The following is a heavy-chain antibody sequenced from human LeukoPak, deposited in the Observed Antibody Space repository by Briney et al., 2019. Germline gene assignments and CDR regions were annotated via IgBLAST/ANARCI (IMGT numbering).Heavy chain of an antibody. CDR1: GYTFTGYY. Sequence: ASVKVSCKASGYTFTGYYVHWVRQAPGQGLEWMGWINPNFGDTDYAQKFQGRVTMTRDTSISTAYMELSRLKSDDTAVCYCARGYNWNYVGFDYWGQGTLVTVSS. V-gene: IGHV1-2*02. CDR2: INPNFGDT. D-gene: IGHD1-7*01. J-gene: IGHJ4*02. CDR3: ARGYNWNYVGFDY.